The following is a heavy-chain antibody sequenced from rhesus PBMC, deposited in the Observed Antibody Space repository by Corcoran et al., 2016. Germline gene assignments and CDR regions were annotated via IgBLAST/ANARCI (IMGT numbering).Heavy chain of an antibody. CDR2: VDPLYGEI. CDR3: ARGTPFDY. CDR1: GYTFTELS. V-gene: IGHV1-156*01. J-gene: IGHJ4*01. Sequence: EVQLVQSGAEVKKPGASVKVSCKVSGYTFTELSMHWVRQAPGKGLEWKGGVDPLYGEIIHAEKFQGRVTMTEDTSTDTAYMELSSLRSEDTAVYYCARGTPFDYWGQGVLVTVSS.